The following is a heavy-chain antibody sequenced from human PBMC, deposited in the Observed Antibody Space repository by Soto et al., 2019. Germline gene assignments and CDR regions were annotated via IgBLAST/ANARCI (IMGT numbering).Heavy chain of an antibody. J-gene: IGHJ6*02. V-gene: IGHV1-2*02. Sequence: QVQLVQSGAEVKKPGASVKVSCKASGYTFTGYYMHWVRQAPGQGLEWMGWINPNSGGTNYAQKFQGRVTMTRDTSISTAYMERSRVRPEDTAVYYCARERTYNWNDGGGDYYYGMDVWGQGTTVTVSS. D-gene: IGHD1-20*01. CDR1: GYTFTGYY. CDR3: ARERTYNWNDGGGDYYYGMDV. CDR2: INPNSGGT.